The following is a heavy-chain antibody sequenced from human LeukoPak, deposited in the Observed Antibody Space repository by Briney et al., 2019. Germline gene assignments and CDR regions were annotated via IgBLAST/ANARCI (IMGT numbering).Heavy chain of an antibody. V-gene: IGHV1-46*01. D-gene: IGHD1-20*01. J-gene: IGHJ2*01. CDR2: INPSGGST. CDR3: ARSYNWNPPEL. Sequence: ASVKVSCKASGYTFTSYYMHWVRQAPGQGLEWMGIINPSGGSTSYAQKFQGRVTMTRDTSTSTVSMELSSLRSEDTAVYYCARSYNWNPPELWGRGTLVTVSS. CDR1: GYTFTSYY.